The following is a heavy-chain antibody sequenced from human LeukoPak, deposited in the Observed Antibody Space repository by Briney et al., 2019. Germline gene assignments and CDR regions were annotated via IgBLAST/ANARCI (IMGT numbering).Heavy chain of an antibody. J-gene: IGHJ6*02. Sequence: GGSLRLSCAASGFTFSSYAMHWVRQAPGKGLEWVAVISYDGSNKYYADSVKGRFTISRDNSKNTLYLQMNSLRAEDTAVYYCARASRKAVAGIAYYYYGMDVWGQGTTVTVSS. CDR3: ARASRKAVAGIAYYYYGMDV. CDR2: ISYDGSNK. V-gene: IGHV3-30-3*01. CDR1: GFTFSSYA. D-gene: IGHD6-19*01.